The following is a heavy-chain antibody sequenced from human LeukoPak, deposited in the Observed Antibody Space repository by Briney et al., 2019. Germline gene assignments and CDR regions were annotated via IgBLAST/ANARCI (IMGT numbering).Heavy chain of an antibody. J-gene: IGHJ4*02. Sequence: PGGSLRLSCAASGFTFSSYSMNWVRQAPGKGLEWVAVISYDGSNKYYADSVKGRFTISRDNSKNTLYLQMNSLRAEDTAVYYCARDKGRGYRFDYWGQGTLVTVSS. CDR3: ARDKGRGYRFDY. CDR1: GFTFSSYS. CDR2: ISYDGSNK. V-gene: IGHV3-30*03. D-gene: IGHD3-22*01.